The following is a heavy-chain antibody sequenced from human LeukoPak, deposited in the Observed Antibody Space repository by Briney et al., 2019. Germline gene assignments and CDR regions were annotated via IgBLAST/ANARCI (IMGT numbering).Heavy chain of an antibody. D-gene: IGHD2-15*01. CDR2: IFNSGATT. J-gene: IGHJ4*02. Sequence: GGSLRLSCAASGFSFGSYAMSWVRQAPGKGLEWVSGIFNSGATTYYAASVKGRFTISRDNSKNTLYLQMSSLRAEDTAVYYCAKEAERYFVQWGQGTLVTVSS. V-gene: IGHV3-23*01. CDR3: AKEAERYFVQ. CDR1: GFSFGSYA.